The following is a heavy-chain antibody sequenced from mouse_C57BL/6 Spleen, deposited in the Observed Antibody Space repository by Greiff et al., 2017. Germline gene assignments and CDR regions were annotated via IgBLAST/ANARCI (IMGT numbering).Heavy chain of an antibody. J-gene: IGHJ2*01. CDR2: INPGNGGT. D-gene: IGHD1-1*01. Sequence: QVQLQQPGTELVKPGASVKLSCKASGYTFTSYWMRWVKQRPGQGLEWIGNINPGNGGTNYNEKFKSKATLTVDKSSSTAYMQLSSLTSEDSAVYYCATPNYYGSSYWFDYWGQGTTLTVSS. V-gene: IGHV1-53*01. CDR3: ATPNYYGSSYWFDY. CDR1: GYTFTSYW.